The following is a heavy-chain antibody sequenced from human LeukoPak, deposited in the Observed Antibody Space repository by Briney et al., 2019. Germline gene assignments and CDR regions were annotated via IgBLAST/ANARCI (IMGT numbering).Heavy chain of an antibody. CDR2: INHSGST. Sequence: SETLSLTCAVYGGSFSGYYWSWIRQPPGKGLEWIGEINHSGSTNYNPSLKSRVTISVDTSKNQFSLKLSSVTAADTAVYYCARARHYDFWSGYYSYYFDYWGQGTLVTVSS. CDR1: GGSFSGYY. CDR3: ARARHYDFWSGYYSYYFDY. J-gene: IGHJ4*02. D-gene: IGHD3-3*01. V-gene: IGHV4-34*01.